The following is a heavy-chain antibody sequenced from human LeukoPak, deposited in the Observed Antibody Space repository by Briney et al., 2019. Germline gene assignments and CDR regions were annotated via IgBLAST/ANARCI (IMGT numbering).Heavy chain of an antibody. CDR2: ISSSSSTI. D-gene: IGHD1-26*01. V-gene: IGHV3-48*01. Sequence: GGSLRLSCAASGFTFSRYAMNWVRQAPGKGLEWVSYISSSSSTIYYADSVKGRFTISRDNAKNSLYLQMNSLRAEDTAVYYCAREGASRAYYYYMDVWGKGTTVTVSS. J-gene: IGHJ6*03. CDR3: AREGASRAYYYYMDV. CDR1: GFTFSRYA.